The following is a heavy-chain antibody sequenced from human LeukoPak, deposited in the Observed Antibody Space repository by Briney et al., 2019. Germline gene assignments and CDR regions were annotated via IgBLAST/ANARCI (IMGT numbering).Heavy chain of an antibody. J-gene: IGHJ6*03. CDR2: ISGSGDST. Sequence: GGSLRLPCAASGFTFSSYWMHWVRQAPGKGLVWVSAISGSGDSTYYADSVKGRFTISRDNSKNTLYLLMNSLRAEDTALYYCAKGGIAVTSTSVYYYMDVWGKGTTVTISS. CDR3: AKGGIAVTSTSVYYYMDV. D-gene: IGHD6-19*01. CDR1: GFTFSSYW. V-gene: IGHV3-23*01.